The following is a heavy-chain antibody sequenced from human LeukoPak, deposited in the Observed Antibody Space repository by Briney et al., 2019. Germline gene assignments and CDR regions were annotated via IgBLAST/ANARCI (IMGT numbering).Heavy chain of an antibody. Sequence: PGGSLRLSCAASGFTFTNYAMSWVRQTPGKGLEWVSATVGSGPDTYHADSVKGRFTVSRDNSRNTLYLQMNSLRADDTAVYYCAGVDAAMPDAFDIWGQGTTVTVSS. D-gene: IGHD5-18*01. CDR3: AGVDAAMPDAFDI. V-gene: IGHV3-23*01. J-gene: IGHJ3*02. CDR2: TVGSGPDT. CDR1: GFTFTNYA.